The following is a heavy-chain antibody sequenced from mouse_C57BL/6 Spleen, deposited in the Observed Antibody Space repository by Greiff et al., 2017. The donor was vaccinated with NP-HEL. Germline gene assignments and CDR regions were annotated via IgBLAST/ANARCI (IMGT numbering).Heavy chain of an antibody. D-gene: IGHD2-1*01. CDR2: IDPEDGET. CDR3: ARCYYGNYVWYFDV. V-gene: IGHV14-2*01. CDR1: GFNIKDYY. J-gene: IGHJ1*03. Sequence: EVKLQESGAELVKPGASVKLSCTASGFNIKDYYMHWVKQRTEQGLEWIGRIDPEDGETKYAPKFQGKATITADTSSNTAYLQLSSLTSEDTAVYYCARCYYGNYVWYFDVWGTGTTVTVSS.